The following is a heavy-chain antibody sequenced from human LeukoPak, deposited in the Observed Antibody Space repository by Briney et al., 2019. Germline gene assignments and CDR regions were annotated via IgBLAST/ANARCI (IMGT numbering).Heavy chain of an antibody. CDR2: ISSSSSYI. CDR3: ATDHTPLGYSSNWYPSPYYYYMDV. J-gene: IGHJ6*03. D-gene: IGHD6-13*01. CDR1: GFTFSSYS. V-gene: IGHV3-21*01. Sequence: GGSLRLSCAASGFTFSSYSMNWVRQAPGKGLEWVSSISSSSSYIYYADSVKGRFTISRDNAKNSLYLQMNSLRAEDTAVYYCATDHTPLGYSSNWYPSPYYYYMDVWGKGTTVTVSS.